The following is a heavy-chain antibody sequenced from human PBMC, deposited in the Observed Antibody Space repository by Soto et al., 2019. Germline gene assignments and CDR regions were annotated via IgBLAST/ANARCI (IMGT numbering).Heavy chain of an antibody. CDR3: AREMKQWLIKYFDY. J-gene: IGHJ4*02. CDR1: GYTFTSYG. Sequence: ASVTVSCKASGYTFTSYGISWVRQAPGQGLEWMGWISAYNGNTNYAQKLQGRVTMTTDTSTSTAYMELRSLRSDDTAVYYCAREMKQWLIKYFDYWGQGTLVTVSS. CDR2: ISAYNGNT. V-gene: IGHV1-18*01. D-gene: IGHD6-19*01.